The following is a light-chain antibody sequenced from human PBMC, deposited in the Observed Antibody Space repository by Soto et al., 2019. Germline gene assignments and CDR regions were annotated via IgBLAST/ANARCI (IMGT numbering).Light chain of an antibody. CDR3: QQRSNWYT. CDR1: QSVSSY. Sequence: EIVLTQSPATLSLSPGERATLSCRASQSVSSYLAWYQQKPGQAPRLLIYDASNRATGIPARFSGSGSGTDFTLTISSLEPEDFAVYYCQQRSNWYTFGQGTQLESK. V-gene: IGKV3-11*01. J-gene: IGKJ2*01. CDR2: DAS.